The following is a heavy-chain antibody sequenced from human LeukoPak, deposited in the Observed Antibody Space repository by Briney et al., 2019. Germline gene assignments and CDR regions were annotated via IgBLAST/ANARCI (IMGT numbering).Heavy chain of an antibody. V-gene: IGHV3-53*01. D-gene: IGHD3-9*01. CDR3: ARVRVTGYSTFAY. J-gene: IGHJ4*02. CDR2: IYHSGNT. CDR1: GFTISSYY. Sequence: GGSLRLSCAASGFTISSYYMAWVRQAPGKGLEWVSVIYHSGNTDYADSVKGRFTISRDNSKNTVYLQISSLRAEDTAVYYCARVRVTGYSTFAYWGQGTLVTVSS.